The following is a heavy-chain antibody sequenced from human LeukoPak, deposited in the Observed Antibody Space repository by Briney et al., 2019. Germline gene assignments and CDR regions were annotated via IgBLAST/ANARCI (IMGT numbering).Heavy chain of an antibody. V-gene: IGHV5-51*01. CDR3: ARYRYCSGGNCYGPDY. Sequence: KIGESLKISCKGSGYSFTRYYIGWVRQMPGKGLEWMGIIYPGDSDTRYSPSSQGQVTISADKSISTAYLQWSSLKASDTAMYYCARYRYCSGGNCYGPDYWGQGTLVTVSS. CDR2: IYPGDSDT. J-gene: IGHJ4*02. D-gene: IGHD2-15*01. CDR1: GYSFTRYY.